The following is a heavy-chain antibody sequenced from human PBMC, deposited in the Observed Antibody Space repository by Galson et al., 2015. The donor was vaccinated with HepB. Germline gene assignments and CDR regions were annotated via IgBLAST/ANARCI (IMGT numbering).Heavy chain of an antibody. V-gene: IGHV1-18*04. CDR1: GYTFTSYG. CDR3: ARDLFGYDILTGHHYFDY. J-gene: IGHJ4*02. CDR2: ISAYNGNT. D-gene: IGHD3-9*01. Sequence: SVKVSCKASGYTFTSYGISWVRQAPGQGLEWMGWISAYNGNTNYAQKLQGRVTMTTDTSTSTAYMELRSLRSDDTAVYYCARDLFGYDILTGHHYFDYWGQGTLVTVSS.